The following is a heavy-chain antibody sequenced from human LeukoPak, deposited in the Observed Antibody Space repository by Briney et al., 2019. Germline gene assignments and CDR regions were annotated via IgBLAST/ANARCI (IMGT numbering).Heavy chain of an antibody. Sequence: GGSLRLSCTTSGFTFSSYEMNWVRQAPGKRLEWISYITSAGGTKYYADSVKGRFTISRDNAMDSLYLQMNSLTAEDTAVYYCARDMVRIYGLDVWGQGTTVTVS. D-gene: IGHD3-10*01. J-gene: IGHJ6*02. CDR2: ITSAGGTK. CDR1: GFTFSSYE. V-gene: IGHV3-48*03. CDR3: ARDMVRIYGLDV.